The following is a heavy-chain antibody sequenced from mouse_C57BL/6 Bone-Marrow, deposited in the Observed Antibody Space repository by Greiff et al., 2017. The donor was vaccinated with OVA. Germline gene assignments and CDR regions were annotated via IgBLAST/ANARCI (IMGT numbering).Heavy chain of an antibody. CDR2: INPNNGGT. J-gene: IGHJ2*01. V-gene: IGHV1-18*01. CDR1: GYTFTDYN. CDR3: ARGGLDFYYFDY. Sequence: EVKLQESGPELVKPGASVKIPCKASGYTFTDYNMDWVKQSHGQSLEWIGDINPNNGGTIYNQKFKGKATLTVDKSSSTAYMELRSLTSEDTAVYYCARGGLDFYYFDYWGQGTTLTVSS.